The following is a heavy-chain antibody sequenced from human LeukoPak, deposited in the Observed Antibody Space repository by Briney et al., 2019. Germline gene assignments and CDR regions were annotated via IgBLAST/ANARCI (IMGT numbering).Heavy chain of an antibody. CDR3: ARAPRYRYFDY. D-gene: IGHD5-12*01. CDR2: IYYSGGT. CDR1: GGSMSIGGDY. J-gene: IGHJ4*02. Sequence: PSETLSLTCDVSGGSMSIGGDYWSWIRQHPGKGPEWVGYIYYSGGTYFNPSLKSRLSISVDTSKNQFFLNLSSVTAADTAVYYCARAPRYRYFDYWGPGILVTVSS. V-gene: IGHV4-31*11.